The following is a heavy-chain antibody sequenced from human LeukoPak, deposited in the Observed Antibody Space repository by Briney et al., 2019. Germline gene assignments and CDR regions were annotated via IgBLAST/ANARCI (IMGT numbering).Heavy chain of an antibody. CDR2: IYSSGST. Sequence: MPSETLSLTCTVSGGSISSFYWSWIRQPPGKGLEGIGYIYSSGSTKYNPPLKSRVTMSVDTSKNQLSLKVNSVTAADTAVYFCAREGTSGWAFWGQGALVTVSS. D-gene: IGHD6-19*01. V-gene: IGHV4-59*01. J-gene: IGHJ4*02. CDR3: AREGTSGWAF. CDR1: GGSISSFY.